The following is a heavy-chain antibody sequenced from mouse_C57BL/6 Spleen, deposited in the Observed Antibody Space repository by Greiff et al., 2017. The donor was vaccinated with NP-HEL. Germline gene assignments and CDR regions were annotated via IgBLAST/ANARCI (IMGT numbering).Heavy chain of an antibody. V-gene: IGHV5-4*01. D-gene: IGHD2-3*01. CDR2: ISDGGSYT. Sequence: DVQLVESGGGLVKPGGSLKLSCAASGFTFSSYAMSWVRQTPEKRLEWVATISDGGSYTYYPDNVKGRFTISRDNAKNNLYLQMSHLKSEDTAMYYCAREGDGYYDGAMDYWGQGTSVTVSS. J-gene: IGHJ4*01. CDR3: AREGDGYYDGAMDY. CDR1: GFTFSSYA.